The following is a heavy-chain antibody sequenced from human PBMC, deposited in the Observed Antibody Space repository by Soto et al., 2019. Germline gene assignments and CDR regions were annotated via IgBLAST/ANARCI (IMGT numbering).Heavy chain of an antibody. CDR3: ARGRYCLTGRCFPNWFDS. CDR2: FYKSATT. CDR1: GDSISNLDYF. J-gene: IGHJ5*01. Sequence: PSETLSLTCSVSGDSISNLDYFWAWIREPTGQALEYIGDFYKSATTYYNPSFESRVAISVDTSKSQFSLNVTSVTAADTAVYFCARGRYCLTGRCFPNWFDSWGQGALVTVSS. V-gene: IGHV4-30-4*01. D-gene: IGHD7-27*01.